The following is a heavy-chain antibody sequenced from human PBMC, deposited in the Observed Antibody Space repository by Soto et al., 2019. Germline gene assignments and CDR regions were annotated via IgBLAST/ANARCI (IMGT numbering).Heavy chain of an antibody. J-gene: IGHJ6*02. CDR2: IIPIFGTA. V-gene: IGHV1-69*13. D-gene: IGHD2-15*01. Sequence: SVKVSCKASGGTFSSYAISWVRQAPGQGLEWMGGIIPIFGTANYAQKFQGRVTITADESTSTAYMELSSLRSEDTAVYYCASPIRDCSGGSCYPQNYYYGMDVWGQGTTVTVSS. CDR1: GGTFSSYA. CDR3: ASPIRDCSGGSCYPQNYYYGMDV.